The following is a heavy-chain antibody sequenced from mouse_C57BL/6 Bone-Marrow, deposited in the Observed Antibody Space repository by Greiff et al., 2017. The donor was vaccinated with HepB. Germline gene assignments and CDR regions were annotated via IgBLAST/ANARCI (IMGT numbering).Heavy chain of an antibody. CDR2: IYPGSGST. Sequence: VMLVESGPELVKPGASVKISCKASGYSFSSSWMNWVKQRPGKGLEWIGDIYPGSGSTNYNEKFKSKATLTVDTSSSTAYMQLSSLTSEDSAVYYCARRWLFAYWGQGTLVTDSA. D-gene: IGHD1-1*02. CDR1: GYSFSSSW. V-gene: IGHV1-82*01. J-gene: IGHJ3*01. CDR3: ARRWLFAY.